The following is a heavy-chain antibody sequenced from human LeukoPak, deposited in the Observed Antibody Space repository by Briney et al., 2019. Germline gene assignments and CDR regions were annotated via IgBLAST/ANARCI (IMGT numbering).Heavy chain of an antibody. CDR3: ARGYYDSSGYYAYYFDY. J-gene: IGHJ4*02. CDR1: GFTVSSNY. V-gene: IGHV3-53*01. D-gene: IGHD3-22*01. Sequence: GGPLRLSCAASGFTVSSNYMSWVRQAPGKGLECVSVIYSGGSTYYADSVKGRFTISRDNSKNTLYLQMNSLRAEDTAVYYCARGYYDSSGYYAYYFDYWGQGTLVTVSS. CDR2: IYSGGST.